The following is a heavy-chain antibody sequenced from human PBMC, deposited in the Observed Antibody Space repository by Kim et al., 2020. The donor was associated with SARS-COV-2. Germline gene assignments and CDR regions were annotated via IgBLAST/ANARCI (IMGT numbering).Heavy chain of an antibody. Sequence: SPSFQGHVTISADKSISTAYLQWSSLKASDTAMYYCACQGPDYGGDFDYWGQGTLVTVSS. CDR3: ACQGPDYGGDFDY. J-gene: IGHJ4*02. D-gene: IGHD4-17*01. V-gene: IGHV5-10-1*01.